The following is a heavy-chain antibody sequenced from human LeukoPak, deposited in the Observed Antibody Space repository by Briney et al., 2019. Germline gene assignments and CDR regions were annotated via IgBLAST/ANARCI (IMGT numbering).Heavy chain of an antibody. V-gene: IGHV3-21*01. D-gene: IGHD2-21*02. J-gene: IGHJ3*02. CDR1: GFTFSNYW. CDR3: ARACGGDCYDALDI. Sequence: GGSLRLSCVASGFTFSNYWMHWVRQAPGKGLEWVSSITSSSSYIYYVDSVKGRFTISRDNAKNSLYLQMNGLRAEDTAVYYCARACGGDCYDALDIWGQGTMVTVSS. CDR2: ITSSSSYI.